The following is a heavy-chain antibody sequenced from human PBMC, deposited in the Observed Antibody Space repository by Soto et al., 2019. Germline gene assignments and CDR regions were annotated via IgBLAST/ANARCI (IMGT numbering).Heavy chain of an antibody. D-gene: IGHD3-22*01. J-gene: IGHJ5*02. CDR1: GFTFSSYA. V-gene: IGHV3-30-3*01. CDR2: ISYDGSNK. Sequence: GSLRLSCAASGFTFSSYAMHWVRQAPGKGLEWVAVISYDGSNKYYADSVKGRFTISRDNSKNTLYLQMNSLRAEDTAVYYCARDYYYDSSGSLQTNWFDPWGQGTLCTVSS. CDR3: ARDYYYDSSGSLQTNWFDP.